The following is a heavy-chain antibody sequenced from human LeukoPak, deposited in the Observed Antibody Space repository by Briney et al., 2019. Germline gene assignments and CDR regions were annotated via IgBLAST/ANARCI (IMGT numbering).Heavy chain of an antibody. Sequence: QTGGSLRLSCAASGFTFSSYAMSWVRQAPGKGLEWVSAISGSGGSTYYADSVKGRFTVSRDNSKNTLYLQMNSLRAEDTAVYYCANHHGMGYNWNYLDHWGQGTLVTVSS. V-gene: IGHV3-23*01. CDR1: GFTFSSYA. CDR3: ANHHGMGYNWNYLDH. D-gene: IGHD1-20*01. J-gene: IGHJ4*02. CDR2: ISGSGGST.